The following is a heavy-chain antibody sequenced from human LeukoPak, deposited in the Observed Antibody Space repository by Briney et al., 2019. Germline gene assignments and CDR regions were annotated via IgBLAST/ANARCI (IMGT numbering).Heavy chain of an antibody. CDR3: ARDFLSTYSISLGY. J-gene: IGHJ4*02. V-gene: IGHV3-23*01. D-gene: IGHD6-6*01. CDR2: MSGSADST. Sequence: PGGSLRLSCAASGFTFSSYAMSWVRQAPGKGLEWVSTMSGSADSTYYADSVKGRFTISRDNSKNTLYLQMNSLRAEDTAVYYCARDFLSTYSISLGYWGQGTLVTVSS. CDR1: GFTFSSYA.